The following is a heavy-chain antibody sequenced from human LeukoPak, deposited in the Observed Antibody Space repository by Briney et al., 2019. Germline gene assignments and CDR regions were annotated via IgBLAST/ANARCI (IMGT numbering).Heavy chain of an antibody. V-gene: IGHV3-30*02. CDR2: IRYEGTSK. D-gene: IGHD3-10*01. J-gene: IGHJ5*02. Sequence: PGGSLRLSCAASGFTFSSYGMHWVRQAPDKRLEWVAFIRYEGTSKYYADSVKGRFTISRDNSKNTLYLQMDSLRAEDTAVYYCAKDLLRDRWFGESWGQGTPVTVSS. CDR1: GFTFSSYG. CDR3: AKDLLRDRWFGES.